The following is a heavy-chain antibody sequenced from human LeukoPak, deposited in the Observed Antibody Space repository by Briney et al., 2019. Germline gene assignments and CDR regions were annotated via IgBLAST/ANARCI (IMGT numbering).Heavy chain of an antibody. CDR1: GFTFSSYA. J-gene: IGHJ6*02. V-gene: IGHV3-30-3*01. D-gene: IGHD4-23*01. CDR2: ISYDGSNK. Sequence: PGGSLRLSCAASGFTFSSYAMHWVRQAPGKGLEWVAVISYDGSNKYYADSVKGRFTISRDNSKNTLYLQMNSLRAEDTAVYYCARTVVKHGYYYYGMDVWGQGTLVTVSS. CDR3: ARTVVKHGYYYYGMDV.